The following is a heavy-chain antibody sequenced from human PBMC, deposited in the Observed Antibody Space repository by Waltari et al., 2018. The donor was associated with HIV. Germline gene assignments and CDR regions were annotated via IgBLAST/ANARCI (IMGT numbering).Heavy chain of an antibody. CDR3: VRVRIPLGPIDY. CDR2: IYTSGST. D-gene: IGHD3-10*01. CDR1: GGSISSGSYY. V-gene: IGHV4-61*02. J-gene: IGHJ4*02. Sequence: QVQLQESGPGLVKPSQTLSLTCTVSGGSISSGSYYWSWIRQPAGKGLEWIGRIYTSGSTNYHPPLKSLFTMSADTSKNQFSLKLSSVTAADTAVYYCVRVRIPLGPIDYWGQGTLVTVSS.